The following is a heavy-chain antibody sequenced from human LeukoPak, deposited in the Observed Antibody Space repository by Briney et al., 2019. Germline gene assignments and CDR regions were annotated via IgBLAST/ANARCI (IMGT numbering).Heavy chain of an antibody. CDR3: ARGTTYDFWSGYYPLFDY. CDR1: GYTFTSYG. Sequence: GASVKVSCKASGYTFTSYGISWVRQAPGQGLEGMGWISAYNGNTNYAQKLQGRVTMTTDTSTSTAYMELRSLRSDDTAVYYCARGTTYDFWSGYYPLFDYWGQGTLVTVSS. J-gene: IGHJ4*02. CDR2: ISAYNGNT. V-gene: IGHV1-18*01. D-gene: IGHD3-3*01.